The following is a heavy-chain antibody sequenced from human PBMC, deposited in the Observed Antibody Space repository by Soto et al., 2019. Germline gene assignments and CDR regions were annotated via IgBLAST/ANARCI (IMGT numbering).Heavy chain of an antibody. CDR2: INPNSGDT. Sequence: GASVKVSCKTSGYTFTSYFITWVLQAPGQGLEWMGWINPNSGDTNYTQKFQGWVTMTRDTSISTAYMELSRLRSDDTAVYYCATSRISIAVAGETEYYFDYWGQGTPVTVSS. V-gene: IGHV1-2*04. CDR1: GYTFTSYF. J-gene: IGHJ4*02. CDR3: ATSRISIAVAGETEYYFDY. D-gene: IGHD6-19*01.